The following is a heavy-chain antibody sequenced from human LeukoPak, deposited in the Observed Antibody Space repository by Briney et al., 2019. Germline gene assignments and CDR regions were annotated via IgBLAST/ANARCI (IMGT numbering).Heavy chain of an antibody. CDR3: ARDSSGRFSFDY. Sequence: SETLSLTCAVPGGSISSSNWWSWVRQPPGKGLEWIGEIYHSGSTNYNPSLKSRVTISVDKSKNQFSLKLSSATAADTAVYYCARDSSGRFSFDYWGQGTLVTVSS. CDR1: GGSISSSNW. J-gene: IGHJ4*02. V-gene: IGHV4-4*02. D-gene: IGHD6-19*01. CDR2: IYHSGST.